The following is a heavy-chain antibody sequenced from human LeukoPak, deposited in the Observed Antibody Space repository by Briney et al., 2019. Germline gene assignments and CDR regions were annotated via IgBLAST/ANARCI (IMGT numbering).Heavy chain of an antibody. D-gene: IGHD3-3*01. CDR3: ARPAGSGDYFDY. Sequence: PSETLSLTCAVYGGSFSGYYWSWIRQPPGKGLEWIGEINHSGSTNYNPSLKSRVTISVDTSKNQFSLKLSSVTAADTAVYYCARPAGSGDYFDYWGQGTLVTVSS. CDR1: GGSFSGYY. CDR2: INHSGST. J-gene: IGHJ4*02. V-gene: IGHV4-34*01.